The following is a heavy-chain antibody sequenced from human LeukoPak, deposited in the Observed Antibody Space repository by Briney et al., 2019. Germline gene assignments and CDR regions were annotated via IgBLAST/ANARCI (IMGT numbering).Heavy chain of an antibody. CDR3: AKKVTEGY. CDR2: ISGSGGTT. CDR1: GGSFSGYY. D-gene: IGHD2-21*02. V-gene: IGHV3-23*01. J-gene: IGHJ4*02. Sequence: QASETPSLTCAVYGGSFSGYYWSWIRQSPGKGLEWVSAISGSGGTTFYADSVKGRFTVSRDNSKNTLYLQMNSLRAEDTAVYFCAKKVTEGYWGQGTLVTVSS.